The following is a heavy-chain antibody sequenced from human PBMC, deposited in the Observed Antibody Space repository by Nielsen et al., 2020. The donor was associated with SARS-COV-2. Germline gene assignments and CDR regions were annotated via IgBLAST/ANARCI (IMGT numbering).Heavy chain of an antibody. D-gene: IGHD3-22*01. V-gene: IGHV4-39*01. CDR2: IYYSGST. J-gene: IGHJ5*02. CDR3: ASEYYYDSSGYYYVRKARWFDP. Sequence: SETLSLTCTVSGGSISSSSYYWGWIRQPPGKGLEWIGSIYYSGSTYYNPSLKSRVTISVDTSKNQFSLKLSSVTAADTAVYYCASEYYYDSSGYYYVRKARWFDPWGQGTLVTVSS. CDR1: GGSISSSSYY.